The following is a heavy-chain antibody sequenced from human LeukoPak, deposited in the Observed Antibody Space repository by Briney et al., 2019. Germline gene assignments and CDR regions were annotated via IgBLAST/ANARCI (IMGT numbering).Heavy chain of an antibody. CDR1: GGSFSGYY. J-gene: IGHJ4*02. D-gene: IGHD2-21*01. CDR3: ARVGMGIFDY. Sequence: PSATLSLTCAVYGGSFSGYYWSWIRQPPGKGLEWIGEINHSGSTNYNPSLKSRVTISVDTSKNQFSLKLSSVTAADTAVYYCARVGMGIFDYWGQGTLVTVSS. V-gene: IGHV4-34*01. CDR2: INHSGST.